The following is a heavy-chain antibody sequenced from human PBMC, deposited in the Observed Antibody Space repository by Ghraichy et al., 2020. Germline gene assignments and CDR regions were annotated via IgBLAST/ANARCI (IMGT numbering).Heavy chain of an antibody. CDR3: ARITIPQDWYFDL. CDR1: GFTFSSYA. J-gene: IGHJ2*01. D-gene: IGHD3-10*01. Sequence: GESLNISCAASGFTFSSYAMSWVRQAPGKGLEWVSAISGSGGSTYYADSVKGRFTISRDNSKNTLYLQMNSLRAEDTAVYYCARITIPQDWYFDLWGRGTLVTVSS. CDR2: ISGSGGST. V-gene: IGHV3-23*01.